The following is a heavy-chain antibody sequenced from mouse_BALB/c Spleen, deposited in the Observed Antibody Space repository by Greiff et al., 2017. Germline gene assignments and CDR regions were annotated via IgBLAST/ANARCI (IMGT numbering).Heavy chain of an antibody. Sequence: VKLMESGAELVRPGASVTLSCKASGYTFTDYEMHWVKQTPVHGLEWIGAIDPETGGTAYNQKFKGKATLTADKSSSTAYMELRSLTSEDSAVYYCTRGRTSLDDWGQGTTLTVSS. J-gene: IGHJ2*01. CDR1: GYTFTDYE. CDR2: IDPETGGT. CDR3: TRGRTSLDD. V-gene: IGHV1-15*01.